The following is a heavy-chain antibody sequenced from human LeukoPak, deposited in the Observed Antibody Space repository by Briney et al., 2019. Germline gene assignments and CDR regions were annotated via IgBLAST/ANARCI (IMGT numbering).Heavy chain of an antibody. V-gene: IGHV3-9*01. J-gene: IGHJ4*02. D-gene: IGHD6-19*01. CDR1: GFTFDDYA. CDR2: ISWNSGSI. Sequence: GGSLRLSCAASGFTFDDYAMHWVRQAPGKGLEWVSGISWNSGSIGYADSVKGRVTISRDNAKNTLYLQMNSLRAEDTAVYYCAGGEAGTLNYWGQGTLVTVSS. CDR3: AGGEAGTLNY.